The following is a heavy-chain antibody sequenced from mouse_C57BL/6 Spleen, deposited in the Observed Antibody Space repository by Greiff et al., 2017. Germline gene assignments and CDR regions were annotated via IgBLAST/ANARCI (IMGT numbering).Heavy chain of an antibody. J-gene: IGHJ4*01. D-gene: IGHD4-1*02. CDR3: ATQLPYYAMDY. CDR2: IYPGDGDT. Sequence: VQLQQSGPELVKPGASVKISCKASGYAFSSSWMNWVKQRPGKGLEWIGRIYPGDGDTNYNGKFKGKATLTADTTSSTAYMQLSSLTSEDSAVYFCATQLPYYAMDYWGQGTSVTVSS. CDR1: GYAFSSSW. V-gene: IGHV1-82*01.